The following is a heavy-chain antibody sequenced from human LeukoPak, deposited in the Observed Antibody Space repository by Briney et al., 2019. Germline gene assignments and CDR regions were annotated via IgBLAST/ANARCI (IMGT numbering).Heavy chain of an antibody. J-gene: IGHJ4*02. CDR2: IWYDGSNK. CDR3: ARDHVGGKYYYMDV. D-gene: IGHD3-16*01. CDR1: GFTFSSYG. V-gene: IGHV3-33*08. Sequence: GGSLRLSCAASGFTFSSYGMHWVRQAPGKGLEWVAVIWYDGSNKYYADSVKGRFTISRDNAKNSVYLQMNSLRVEDTAVYYCARDHVGGKYYYMDVWGQGTLVTVSS.